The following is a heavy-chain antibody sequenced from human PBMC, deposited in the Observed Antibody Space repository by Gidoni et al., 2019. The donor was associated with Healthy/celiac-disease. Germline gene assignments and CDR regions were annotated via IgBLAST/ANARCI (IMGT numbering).Heavy chain of an antibody. CDR3: ARWYNWNSMGYGMDV. D-gene: IGHD1-7*01. CDR2: ISSSSSYI. CDR1: GFTFSSYS. V-gene: IGHV3-21*01. J-gene: IGHJ6*02. Sequence: EVQLVESGGGLVKPGGSLRLSCAASGFTFSSYSMNWVRQAPGKGLEWVSSISSSSSYIYYAYSVKGRFPISRDNAKNSLYLQMNSLRAEDTAVYYCARWYNWNSMGYGMDVWGQGTTVTVSS.